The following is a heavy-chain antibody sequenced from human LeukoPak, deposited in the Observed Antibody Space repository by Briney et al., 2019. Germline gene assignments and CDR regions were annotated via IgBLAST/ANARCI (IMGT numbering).Heavy chain of an antibody. V-gene: IGHV3-74*01. Sequence: PGGSLRLSCAASGFTFSNHGMHWVRQAPGKGLVWVSRINSDGSSTNYADSVKGRFTISRDNAKNSLYLQMNSLRAEDTAVYYCARDGSPGITGTLDYWGQGTLVTVSS. CDR2: INSDGSST. CDR1: GFTFSNHG. D-gene: IGHD1-20*01. CDR3: ARDGSPGITGTLDY. J-gene: IGHJ4*02.